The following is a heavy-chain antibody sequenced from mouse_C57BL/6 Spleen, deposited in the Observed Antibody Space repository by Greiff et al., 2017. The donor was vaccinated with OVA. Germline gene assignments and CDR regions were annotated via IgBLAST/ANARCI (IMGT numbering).Heavy chain of an antibody. CDR3: ARHHYYGSSYYAMDY. J-gene: IGHJ4*01. Sequence: EVQLMESGGGLVKPGGSLKLSCAASGFTFSSYTMSWVRQTPEKRLEWVATISGGGGNTYYPDSVKGRFTISRDNAKNTLYLQMSSLRSEDTALYYCARHHYYGSSYYAMDYWGQGTSVTVSS. V-gene: IGHV5-9*01. CDR1: GFTFSSYT. D-gene: IGHD1-1*01. CDR2: ISGGGGNT.